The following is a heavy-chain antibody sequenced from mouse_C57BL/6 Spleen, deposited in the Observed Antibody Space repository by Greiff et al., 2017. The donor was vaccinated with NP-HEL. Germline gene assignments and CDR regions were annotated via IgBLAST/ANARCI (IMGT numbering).Heavy chain of an antibody. Sequence: VQLQQSGPELVKPGASVKISCKASGYAFSSSWMNWVKQRPGKGLEWIGRIYPGDGDTNYNGKFKGKATLTADKSSSAAYMQLSSLTSEDSAVYFCAVYYGNSLDDWGQGTTLTVSS. V-gene: IGHV1-82*01. CDR2: IYPGDGDT. CDR1: GYAFSSSW. CDR3: AVYYGNSLDD. J-gene: IGHJ2*01. D-gene: IGHD2-1*01.